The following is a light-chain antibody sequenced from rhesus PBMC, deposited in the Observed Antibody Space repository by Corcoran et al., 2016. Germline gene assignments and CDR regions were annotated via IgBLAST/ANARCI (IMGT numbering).Light chain of an antibody. J-gene: IGKJ2*01. CDR1: QSVSSN. CDR2: GAS. V-gene: IGKV3-42*03. Sequence: EIVMTQSPATLSLSPGKRATLSCRASQSVSSNLAWYQQKPGQAPSLLIYGASSRATGSPDRFSGRGSGTDFTLPISSLEPEDFAVYYCQQYSDWPHSFGQGTKVEIK. CDR3: QQYSDWPHS.